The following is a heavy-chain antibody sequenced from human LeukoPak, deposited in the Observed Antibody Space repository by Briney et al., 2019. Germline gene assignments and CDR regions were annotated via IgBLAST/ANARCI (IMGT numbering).Heavy chain of an antibody. CDR2: ITSSGSTI. V-gene: IGHV3-48*03. J-gene: IGHJ4*02. CDR3: ATMSWNSHYFDY. D-gene: IGHD1-7*01. Sequence: AGGSLRLSCAASGFTFSSYEMNWVRQAPGKGLEWLSYITSSGSTIYYADPVKGRFTISRDSAKNSLYLQMNSLRAEDTAVYYCATMSWNSHYFDYWGQGTLVTVPS. CDR1: GFTFSSYE.